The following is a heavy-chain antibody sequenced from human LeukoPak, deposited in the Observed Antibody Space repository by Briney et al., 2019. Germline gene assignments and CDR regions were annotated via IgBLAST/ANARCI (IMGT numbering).Heavy chain of an antibody. D-gene: IGHD5-18*01. CDR1: GGTFSSYA. CDR2: IIPIFGTA. CDR3: ARELGYGGGFDY. J-gene: IGHJ4*02. Sequence: SVKVSCKASGGTFSSYAISWVRQAPGQGLEWMGGIIPIFGTANYAQKFQGRVTITADESTSTAYMELSSLRAEDTAVYYCARELGYGGGFDYWGQGTLVTVSS. V-gene: IGHV1-69*01.